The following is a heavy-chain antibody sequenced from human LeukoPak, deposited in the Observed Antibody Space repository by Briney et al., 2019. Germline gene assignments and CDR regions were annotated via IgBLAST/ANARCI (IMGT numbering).Heavy chain of an antibody. CDR1: GFIFSDHY. J-gene: IGHJ3*02. D-gene: IGHD3-22*01. Sequence: QAGGSLRLSCAASGFIFSDHYMDWVRQAPGKGLEWVGRIRNRAKSYTTQYAPSVKDRFTISRDGSRNSLYLQMNSLKTEDTAVYFCTRVGDYCDSRGFCTDAFDIWGQGTMVTVSS. CDR3: TRVGDYCDSRGFCTDAFDI. CDR2: IRNRAKSYTT. V-gene: IGHV3-72*01.